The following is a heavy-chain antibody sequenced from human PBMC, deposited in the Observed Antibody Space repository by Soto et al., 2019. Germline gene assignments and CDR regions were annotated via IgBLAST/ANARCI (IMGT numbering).Heavy chain of an antibody. V-gene: IGHV3-15*07. CDR2: IKRNSDGGRT. D-gene: IGHD2-15*01. J-gene: IGHJ6*02. CDR1: GFTFYNSW. CDR3: TTGSVEGV. Sequence: EVQLVESGGGLVKPGGSLRLSCAASGFTFYNSWMNWVRQAPGKGLEWVGRIKRNSDGGRTDYAAPVKGRFTISRDDSENMLYLQMNSLTTADTAVYYCTTGSVEGVWGQGTTVSVSS.